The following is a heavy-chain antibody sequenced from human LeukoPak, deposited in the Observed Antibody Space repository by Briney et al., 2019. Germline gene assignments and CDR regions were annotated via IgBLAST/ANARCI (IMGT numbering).Heavy chain of an antibody. CDR3: ARDSRVSGDY. CDR1: GYTFSTYY. Sequence: ASVKVSCKTSGYTFSTYYMHWVRQAPGQGLEWLGRIDPNSGGTSYAHNFQGRVTMTRDTSISTAYMDLSSLRSDDTAVYYCARDSRVSGDYWGQGTLVTVSS. CDR2: IDPNSGGT. V-gene: IGHV1-2*06. D-gene: IGHD2-2*01. J-gene: IGHJ4*02.